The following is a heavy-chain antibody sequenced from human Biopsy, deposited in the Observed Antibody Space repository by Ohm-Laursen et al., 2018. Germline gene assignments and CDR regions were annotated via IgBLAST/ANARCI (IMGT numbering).Heavy chain of an antibody. D-gene: IGHD7-27*01. Sequence: SLRLSCAASGFTFSGFSMSWVRQAPGKGLEWVSVIYTGGSTFYADSVKGRFTISRDKSKNTLYLQMNNLRAEDTAVFYCAKDLRNNNWGVENWGQGTLVTVSS. J-gene: IGHJ4*02. CDR3: AKDLRNNNWGVEN. V-gene: IGHV3-66*02. CDR1: GFTFSGFS. CDR2: IYTGGST.